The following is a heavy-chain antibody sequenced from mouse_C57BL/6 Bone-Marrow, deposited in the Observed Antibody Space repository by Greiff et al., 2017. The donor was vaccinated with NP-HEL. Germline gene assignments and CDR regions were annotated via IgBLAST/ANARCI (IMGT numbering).Heavy chain of an antibody. D-gene: IGHD4-1*01. CDR1: GFSLTSYA. CDR2: IWNGGGT. V-gene: IGHV2-9-1*01. Sequence: QVQLKESGPGLVAPSQSLSITCTVSGFSLTSYAISWVRQPPGKGLEWLGVIWNGGGTNYNSALKSRLSISKDNSKSQVFLIMNSLQTDDTARYYCARGLGFAYWGQGTLVTVSA. J-gene: IGHJ3*01. CDR3: ARGLGFAY.